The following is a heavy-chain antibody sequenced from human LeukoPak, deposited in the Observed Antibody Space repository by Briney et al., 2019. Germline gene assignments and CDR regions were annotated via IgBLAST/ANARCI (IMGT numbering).Heavy chain of an antibody. Sequence: GGSLRLSCAASGFTFSSYSMNWVRQAPGKGLEWVSSISSSSSYIYYADSVKGRFTISRDNAKNSLYLQMNSLRAEDTAVYYCARNFGIQLWSDYYYMDVWGKGTTVTVSS. CDR3: ARNFGIQLWSDYYYMDV. D-gene: IGHD5-18*01. V-gene: IGHV3-21*01. CDR2: ISSSSSYI. CDR1: GFTFSSYS. J-gene: IGHJ6*03.